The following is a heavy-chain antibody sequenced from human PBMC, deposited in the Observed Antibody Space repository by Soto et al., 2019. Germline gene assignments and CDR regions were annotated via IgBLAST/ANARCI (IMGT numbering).Heavy chain of an antibody. CDR1: GFTFSSYW. CDR2: IKQDGSEK. D-gene: IGHD6-19*01. J-gene: IGHJ6*02. CDR3: ARGSSGWYYDGMDV. V-gene: IGHV3-7*01. Sequence: GSLSLSCAASGFTFSSYWMSWVRQAPGKGLEWVANIKQDGSEKYYVDSVKGRFTISRDNAKNSLYLQMNSLRAEDTAVYYCARGSSGWYYDGMDVWGQGTTVTVSS.